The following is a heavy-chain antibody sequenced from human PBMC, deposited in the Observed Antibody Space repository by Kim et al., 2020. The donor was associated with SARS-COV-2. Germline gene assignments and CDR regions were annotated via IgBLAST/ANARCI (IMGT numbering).Heavy chain of an antibody. CDR1: GFTFNKSW. Sequence: GGSLRLSCAASGFTFNKSWMAWVRQAPGEGLEWVANINDDGREKYYVDSVKGRFTISRDNAKNLLYLQMNTLRAEDTAMYYCARDRGWDRFDPWGQCTL. D-gene: IGHD6-19*01. V-gene: IGHV3-7*03. CDR3: ARDRGWDRFDP. CDR2: INDDGREK. J-gene: IGHJ5*02.